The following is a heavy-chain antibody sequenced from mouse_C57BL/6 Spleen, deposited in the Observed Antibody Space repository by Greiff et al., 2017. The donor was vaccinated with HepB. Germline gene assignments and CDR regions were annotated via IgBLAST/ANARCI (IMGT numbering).Heavy chain of an antibody. J-gene: IGHJ3*01. CDR3: ASQTGTGFAY. V-gene: IGHV1-18*01. Sequence: EVQLQQSGPELVKPGASVKIPCKASGYTFTDYYMDWVKQSHGKSLEWIGDINPNNGGTIYNQKFKVKATLTVDKSSSTAYMELRSLTSEDTAVYYCASQTGTGFAYWGQGTLVTVSA. CDR2: INPNNGGT. CDR1: GYTFTDYY. D-gene: IGHD4-1*01.